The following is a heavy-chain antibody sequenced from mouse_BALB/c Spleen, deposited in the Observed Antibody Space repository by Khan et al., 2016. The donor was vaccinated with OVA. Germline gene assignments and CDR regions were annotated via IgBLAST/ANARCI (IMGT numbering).Heavy chain of an antibody. CDR3: ARKFLYYDYDGWFAY. CDR1: GFSLSRYS. J-gene: IGHJ3*01. D-gene: IGHD2-4*01. Sequence: VELVESGPGLVAPSQSLSITCTVSGFSLSRYSVHWVRQPPGKGLEWLGMIWGGGSTDYNSALKSRLSISKDNSKSQVFLKMNSLQTDDTAMYYCARKFLYYDYDGWFAYWGQGTLVTVSA. V-gene: IGHV2-6-4*01. CDR2: IWGGGST.